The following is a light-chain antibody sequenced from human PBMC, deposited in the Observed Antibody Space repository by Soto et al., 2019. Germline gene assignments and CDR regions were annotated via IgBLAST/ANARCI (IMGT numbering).Light chain of an antibody. Sequence: DIQMTQSPSSLSVSAGERVSITCRASQSLSGWLAWYQQKPGKAPKLLIYKASSLKSGVPSRFSGSGSGTEFTLTIRSLQPDDAATYYCQQYHSFPVTFGQGTKVDIK. CDR1: QSLSGW. CDR2: KAS. CDR3: QQYHSFPVT. V-gene: IGKV1-5*03. J-gene: IGKJ1*01.